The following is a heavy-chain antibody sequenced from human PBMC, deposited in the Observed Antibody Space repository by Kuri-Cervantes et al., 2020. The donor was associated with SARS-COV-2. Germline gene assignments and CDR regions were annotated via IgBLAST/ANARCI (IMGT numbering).Heavy chain of an antibody. D-gene: IGHD1-7*01. J-gene: IGHJ2*01. Sequence: GESLKISCAASGFTFSTYTMHWVRQAPGKGLEWVAVTTDDGTNKYYADSVTGRFTISRDNSKNTLYLQMNSLRTEDTAVYYCARGFELLRDFDLWGRGTLVTVSS. CDR3: ARGFELLRDFDL. CDR1: GFTFSTYT. V-gene: IGHV3-30-3*01. CDR2: TTDDGTNK.